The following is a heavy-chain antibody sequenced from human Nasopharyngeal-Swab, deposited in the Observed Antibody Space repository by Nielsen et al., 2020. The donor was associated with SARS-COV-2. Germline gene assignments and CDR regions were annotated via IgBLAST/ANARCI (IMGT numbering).Heavy chain of an antibody. Sequence: GGSLRLSCAASGFTFSYYYMSWIRQAPGKGLEWVSYISSSGSTIYYADSVKGRFTISRDNAKNSLYLQMNSLRAEDTAVYYCARDWIAQAFDIWGQGTMVTVSS. J-gene: IGHJ3*02. CDR3: ARDWIAQAFDI. D-gene: IGHD2-2*03. V-gene: IGHV3-11*04. CDR2: ISSSGSTI. CDR1: GFTFSYYY.